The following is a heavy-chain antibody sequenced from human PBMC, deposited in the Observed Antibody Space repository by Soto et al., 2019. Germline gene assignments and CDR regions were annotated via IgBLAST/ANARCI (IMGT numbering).Heavy chain of an antibody. J-gene: IGHJ4*01. CDR3: AKDQGDASNTFDL. CDR2: IRGSGNST. V-gene: IGHV3-23*01. Sequence: EVRLSESGGGLVQPGGSLRLSCAASEFTFSRYAMIWVRQAPWKGLECVSTIRGSGNSTFYADSVKGRFTVSSDNSDNTLYLQLNSLRAEDTAFYYCAKDQGDASNTFDLWGHGTLVTVSS. CDR1: EFTFSRYA. D-gene: IGHD1-26*01.